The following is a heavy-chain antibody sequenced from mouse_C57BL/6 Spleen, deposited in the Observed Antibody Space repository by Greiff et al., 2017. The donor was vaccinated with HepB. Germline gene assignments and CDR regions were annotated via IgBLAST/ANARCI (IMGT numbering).Heavy chain of an antibody. CDR1: GFTFSDYY. V-gene: IGHV5-12*01. Sequence: EVQLVESGGGLVQPGGSLKLSCAASGFTFSDYYMYWVRQTPEKRLEWVAYISNGGGSTYYPDTVKGRFTISRDNAKNTLYLQMSRLKSEDTAMYYCARGGLLLDYWGQGTTLTVSS. J-gene: IGHJ2*01. CDR2: ISNGGGST. CDR3: ARGGLLLDY. D-gene: IGHD2-3*01.